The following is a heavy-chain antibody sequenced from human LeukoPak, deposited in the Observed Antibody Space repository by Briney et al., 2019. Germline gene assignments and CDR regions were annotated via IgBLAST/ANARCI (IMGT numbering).Heavy chain of an antibody. J-gene: IGHJ4*02. CDR1: GYSFDNYW. V-gene: IGHV5-10-1*01. CDR3: ARHYYGSGSYSHFDY. Sequence: GESLKISCKGSGYSFDNYWITWLRQMPGKGLEWMGKIDLSDSYTNYSPSFQGHVTISADKSIITAYLQWSSLKASDCSMYYCARHYYGSGSYSHFDYWGQGTLVTVSS. CDR2: IDLSDSYT. D-gene: IGHD3-10*01.